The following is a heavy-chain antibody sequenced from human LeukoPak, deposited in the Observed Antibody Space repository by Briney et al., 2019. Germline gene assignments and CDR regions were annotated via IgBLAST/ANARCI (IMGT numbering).Heavy chain of an antibody. J-gene: IGHJ1*01. V-gene: IGHV4-38-2*02. Sequence: SETLSLTCSVSGYPISSVYYWGWIRQPPGKGLEWIGSIYHSGSTYYNPSLKSRVTISVDTSKNQFSLKLSSVTAADTAVYYCASMYSSKFQHWGQGTLVTVSS. D-gene: IGHD6-13*01. CDR2: IYHSGST. CDR3: ASMYSSKFQH. CDR1: GYPISSVYY.